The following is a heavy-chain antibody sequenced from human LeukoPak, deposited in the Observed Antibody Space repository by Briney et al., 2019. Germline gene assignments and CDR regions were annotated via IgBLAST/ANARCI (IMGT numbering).Heavy chain of an antibody. D-gene: IGHD4-17*01. J-gene: IGHJ4*02. CDR2: IWYDGSNK. V-gene: IGHV3-33*01. Sequence: PGGSLRLSCAASGFIFSNYGMHWVRQAPGKGLEWVAVIWYDGSNKYYADSVKGRFTISRDNSKNTLYQQMNSLRAEDTAVYYCARREAGGETFEHWGQGTLVTVSS. CDR1: GFIFSNYG. CDR3: ARREAGGETFEH.